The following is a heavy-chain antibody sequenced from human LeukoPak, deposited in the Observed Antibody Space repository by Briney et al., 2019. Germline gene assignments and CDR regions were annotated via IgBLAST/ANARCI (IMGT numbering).Heavy chain of an antibody. Sequence: ASVTVSCKPSDYTFITYGLSWVRQAPGQGLEWMGWINTYNGNTNYAQKLQGRVTMTTDTSTNTAYMELRSLRSDDTAVYYCARDRSEHYDRSAYSWNDAFDLWGQGTMVTVSS. CDR3: ARDRSEHYDRSAYSWNDAFDL. CDR1: DYTFITYG. D-gene: IGHD3-22*01. CDR2: INTYNGNT. J-gene: IGHJ3*01. V-gene: IGHV1-18*01.